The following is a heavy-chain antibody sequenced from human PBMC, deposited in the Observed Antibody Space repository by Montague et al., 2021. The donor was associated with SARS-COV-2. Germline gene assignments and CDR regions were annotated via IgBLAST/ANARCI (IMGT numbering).Heavy chain of an antibody. V-gene: IGHV3-13*01. CDR3: ATGYSSGWSRQYYFDY. Sequence: SLRLSCAASGFTFSSYDMHWVRQATGKGLGWVSAIGTAGDTYYPGSVKGRFTISRENAKNSLYLQMNSLRAGDTAVYYCATGYSSGWSRQYYFDYWGQGTLVTVSS. CDR2: IGTAGDT. CDR1: GFTFSSYD. D-gene: IGHD6-19*01. J-gene: IGHJ4*02.